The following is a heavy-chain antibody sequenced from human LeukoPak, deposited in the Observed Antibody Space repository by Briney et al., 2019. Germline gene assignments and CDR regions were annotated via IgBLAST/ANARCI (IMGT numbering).Heavy chain of an antibody. Sequence: GGSLRLSCAASGFTFSSYAMSWVRQAPGKGLEWVLAISGSGGSTYYADSVKGRFTISRDNSKNTLYLQMNSLRAEDTAVYYCAKPNYYYDSSGRYFDYWGQGTLVTVSS. J-gene: IGHJ4*02. CDR1: GFTFSSYA. D-gene: IGHD3-22*01. CDR3: AKPNYYYDSSGRYFDY. CDR2: ISGSGGST. V-gene: IGHV3-23*01.